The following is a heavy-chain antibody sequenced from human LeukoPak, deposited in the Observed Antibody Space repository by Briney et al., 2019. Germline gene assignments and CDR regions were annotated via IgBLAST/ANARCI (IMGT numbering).Heavy chain of an antibody. CDR3: ATSSGWKSNIDY. CDR1: GYTFTSNY. J-gene: IGHJ4*02. V-gene: IGHV1-46*01. Sequence: ASVKVSRKASGYTFTSNYMHWVRQAPGQGLEWMGVINPSGGSTSYAQKFQGRVTLTRDMSTSTDYLELSSLRSEDTAVFYCATSSGWKSNIDYWGQGTLVTVSS. D-gene: IGHD6-19*01. CDR2: INPSGGST.